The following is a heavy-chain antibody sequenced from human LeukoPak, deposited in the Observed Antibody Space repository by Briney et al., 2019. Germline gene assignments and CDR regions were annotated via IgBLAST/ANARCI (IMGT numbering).Heavy chain of an antibody. CDR3: AKQLGYCSDGSCYFPY. Sequence: GGSLRLSCTASGFTFGDSAMSWFRQAPGKGLEWVSAISNNGGYTYYADSVQGRFTISRDNSKSTLCLQMNSLRAEDTAVYYCAKQLGYCSDGSCYFPYWGQGTLVTVSS. J-gene: IGHJ4*02. CDR1: GFTFGDSA. D-gene: IGHD2-15*01. CDR2: ISNNGGYT. V-gene: IGHV3-23*01.